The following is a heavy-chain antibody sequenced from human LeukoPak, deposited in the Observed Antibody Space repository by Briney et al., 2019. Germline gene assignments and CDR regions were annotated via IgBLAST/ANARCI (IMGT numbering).Heavy chain of an antibody. D-gene: IGHD3-22*01. CDR3: AREGYYYDSSGYYYGVFDY. V-gene: IGHV4-38-2*02. Sequence: PSETLSLTCTVSGYSISSGFYWGWIRQPPGEGLEWIGYIYYSGSTYYNPSLKSRVTISVDTSKNQFSLKLSSVTAADTAVYYCAREGYYYDSSGYYYGVFDYWGQGTLVTVSS. J-gene: IGHJ4*02. CDR1: GYSISSGFY. CDR2: IYYSGST.